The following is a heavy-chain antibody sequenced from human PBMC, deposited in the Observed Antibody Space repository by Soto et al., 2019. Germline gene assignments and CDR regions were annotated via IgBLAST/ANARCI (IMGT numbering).Heavy chain of an antibody. CDR2: ISYDGSNK. V-gene: IGHV3-30*18. CDR3: AEDHLYYYDSSGYCDY. J-gene: IGHJ4*02. CDR1: GFTFSSYG. Sequence: VQLLESGGGLVQPGGSLRLSCAASGFTFSSYGMHWVRQAPGKGLEWVAVISYDGSNKYYADSVKGRFTISRDNSKNTLYLQMNSLRAEDTAVYYCAEDHLYYYDSSGYCDYWGQGTLVTVSS. D-gene: IGHD3-22*01.